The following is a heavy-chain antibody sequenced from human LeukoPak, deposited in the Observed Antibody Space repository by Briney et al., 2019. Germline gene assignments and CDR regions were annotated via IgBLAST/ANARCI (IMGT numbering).Heavy chain of an antibody. CDR3: ARKGEEWLRYYFDY. J-gene: IGHJ4*02. Sequence: GGSLRLSCAASGFTFSSYAMHWVRQAPGKGLEWVAVISCDGSNKYYADSVKGRFTISRDNSKSTLYLQMNSLRAEDTAVYYCARKGEEWLRYYFDYWGQGTLVTVSS. CDR2: ISCDGSNK. CDR1: GFTFSSYA. D-gene: IGHD5-12*01. V-gene: IGHV3-30-3*01.